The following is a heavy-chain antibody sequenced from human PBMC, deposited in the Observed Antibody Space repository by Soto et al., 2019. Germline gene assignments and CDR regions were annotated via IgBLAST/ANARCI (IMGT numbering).Heavy chain of an antibody. J-gene: IGHJ3*02. CDR1: GGSISSYY. CDR3: AREGDSGWDFDAFDI. D-gene: IGHD6-19*01. V-gene: IGHV4-4*07. CDR2: IYTSGST. Sequence: RSLTCTVSGGSISSYYWSWIRQPAGKGLEWIGRIYTSGSTNYNPSLKSRVTMSVDTSKNQFSLKLSSVTAADTAVYYCAREGDSGWDFDAFDIWGQGTMVTVSS.